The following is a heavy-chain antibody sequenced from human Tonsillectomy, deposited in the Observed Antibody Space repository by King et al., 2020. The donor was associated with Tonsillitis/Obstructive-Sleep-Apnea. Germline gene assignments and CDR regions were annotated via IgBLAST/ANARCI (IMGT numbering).Heavy chain of an antibody. Sequence: VQLQESGPGLVKPSETLSFTCTVSGGSISSYYWSWIRQPPGKGLEWIGYIYYSGSTNYNPSLKSRVTISVDTSKNQFSLKLSSVTAADTAVYYCARQKYCCRSSCYCSFDIWGQGTMVTVSS. V-gene: IGHV4-59*08. D-gene: IGHD2-2*01. CDR1: GGSISSYY. CDR2: IYYSGST. J-gene: IGHJ3*02. CDR3: ARQKYCCRSSCYCSFDI.